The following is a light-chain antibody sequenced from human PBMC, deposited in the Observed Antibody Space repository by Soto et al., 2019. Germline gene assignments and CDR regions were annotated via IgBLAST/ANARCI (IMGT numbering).Light chain of an antibody. CDR2: AAS. CDR1: QDIDNY. V-gene: IGKV1-33*01. J-gene: IGKJ5*01. Sequence: IQLTQSPSSLSASVGESVTITCRASQDIDNYLNWYQHRPGEAPKLLIYAASYLETGVPARFSGSGSGTDFSFTITSLQPEDSATYYYQQYDTRPTMTFGQGTRLEIK. CDR3: QQYDTRPTMT.